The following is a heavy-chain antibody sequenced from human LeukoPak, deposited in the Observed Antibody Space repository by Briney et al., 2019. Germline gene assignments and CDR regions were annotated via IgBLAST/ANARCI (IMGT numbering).Heavy chain of an antibody. Sequence: ASVKVPCKASGGTFSSYAISWVRQAPGQGLEWMGGIIPIFGTANYAQKFQGRVTITADESTSTAYMELSSLRSEDTAVYYCARWTKTTEYYFDYWGQGTLVTVSS. CDR2: IIPIFGTA. J-gene: IGHJ4*02. V-gene: IGHV1-69*01. CDR3: ARWTKTTEYYFDY. D-gene: IGHD4-11*01. CDR1: GGTFSSYA.